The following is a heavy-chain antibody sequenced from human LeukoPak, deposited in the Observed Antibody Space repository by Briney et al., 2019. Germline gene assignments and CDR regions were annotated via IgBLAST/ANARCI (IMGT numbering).Heavy chain of an antibody. J-gene: IGHJ6*03. Sequence: GGSLRLSCAASGFTFTSYEMNWVRQAPGKGLEWVSYISSSGSTTYYADSMKGRFTISRDNAKNSLYLQMNSLRAEDTAVYYCARSPAGANYYLDVWGKGTTVTISS. CDR1: GFTFTSYE. CDR3: ARSPAGANYYLDV. D-gene: IGHD1-14*01. V-gene: IGHV3-48*03. CDR2: ISSSGSTT.